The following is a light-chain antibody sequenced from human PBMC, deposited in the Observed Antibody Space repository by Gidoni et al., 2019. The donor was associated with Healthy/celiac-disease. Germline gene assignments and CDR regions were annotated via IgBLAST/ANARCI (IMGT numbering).Light chain of an antibody. CDR1: QSVSSY. J-gene: IGKJ1*01. CDR3: QQRSNWPPWT. CDR2: DAS. V-gene: IGKV3-11*01. Sequence: EIVLTQSPATLSLSHGERATRSCRASQSVSSYLAWYQQKPGQAPRLLIYDASNRATGIPARFSGSGSGTDFTLTISSLEPEDFAVYYCQQRSNWPPWTFGQGTKVEIK.